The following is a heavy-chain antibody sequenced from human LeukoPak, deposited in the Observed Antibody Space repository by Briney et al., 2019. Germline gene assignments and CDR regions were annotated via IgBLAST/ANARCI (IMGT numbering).Heavy chain of an antibody. CDR2: ISTYNDNT. J-gene: IGHJ4*02. V-gene: IGHV1-18*01. Sequence: ASVKVSCKASGYTFTSYGISWVRQAPGQGLEWMGWISTYNDNTNYAQKLQGRVTMTTDTSTSTAYMELRSLRSDDTAVYYCARAEEVPPMFDYWGQGTLVTVSS. CDR3: ARAEEVPPMFDY. CDR1: GYTFTSYG.